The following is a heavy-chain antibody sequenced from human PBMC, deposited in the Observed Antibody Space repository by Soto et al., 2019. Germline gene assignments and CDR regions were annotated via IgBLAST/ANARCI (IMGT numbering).Heavy chain of an antibody. CDR2: IYYSGST. D-gene: IGHD4-17*01. Sequence: SETLSLTCTVSGGSISSDYWSWIRQPPGKGLEWFGYIYYSGSTNYNPSLKSRVSISVDTSKNQFSLRLRSVTAADTAVYYCARLRMTTVTTDFDYWGQGILVTVSS. J-gene: IGHJ4*02. V-gene: IGHV4-59*08. CDR1: GGSISSDY. CDR3: ARLRMTTVTTDFDY.